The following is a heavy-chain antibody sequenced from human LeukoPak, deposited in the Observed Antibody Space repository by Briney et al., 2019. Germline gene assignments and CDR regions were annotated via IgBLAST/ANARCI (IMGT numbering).Heavy chain of an antibody. J-gene: IGHJ2*01. V-gene: IGHV3-13*01. D-gene: IGHD3-3*01. CDR2: IGTGGDT. CDR3: ARDRGYDFWSGSFDL. CDR1: GFSFNSYD. Sequence: GGSLRLSCAASGFSFNSYDMHWVRQVRGKGLEGVGAIGTGGDTYYADSVKGRFTISRENAKKSLSLQMDCLRAGDTAVYYCARDRGYDFWSGSFDLWGRGTLVTVSS.